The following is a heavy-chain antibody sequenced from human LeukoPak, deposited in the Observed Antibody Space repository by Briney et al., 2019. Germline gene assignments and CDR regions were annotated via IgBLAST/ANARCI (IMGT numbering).Heavy chain of an antibody. J-gene: IGHJ4*02. V-gene: IGHV3-9*01. Sequence: GGSLRLSCAASGFTFDDYAMHWVRQAPGKGLEWVSGISWNSGSIGYADSVKGRFTISRDNAKNSLYLQMNSLRAEDTALYYCAKGDYYDSSGYRNWGQGTLVTVSS. CDR3: AKGDYYDSSGYRN. CDR2: ISWNSGSI. CDR1: GFTFDDYA. D-gene: IGHD3-22*01.